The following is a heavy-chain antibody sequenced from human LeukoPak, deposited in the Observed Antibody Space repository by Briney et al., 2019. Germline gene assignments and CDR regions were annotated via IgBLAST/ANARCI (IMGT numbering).Heavy chain of an antibody. CDR1: GYTFTGYY. D-gene: IGHD6-19*01. CDR3: TRSGGRPVSHYFDY. Sequence: ASVKVSCKASGYTFTGYYMHWVRQAPGQGLEWMGWINPNSGGTNYAQKFQGRVTMTRDTSISTAYMELSRLRSDDTAVYYCTRSGGRPVSHYFDYWGQGTLVTVSS. J-gene: IGHJ4*02. CDR2: INPNSGGT. V-gene: IGHV1-2*02.